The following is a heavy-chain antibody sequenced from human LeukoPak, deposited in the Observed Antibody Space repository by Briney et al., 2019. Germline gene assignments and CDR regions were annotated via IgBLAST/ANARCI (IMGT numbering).Heavy chain of an antibody. CDR3: AVAGDAFDI. V-gene: IGHV3-30*02. Sequence: GGSLRLSCAASGFTFSSYGMHWVRQAPGKGLEWVAFIRYDGGNKYYADSVKGRFTVSRDNSKNTLYLQMNSLRAEDTAVYYVAVAGDAFDIWGQGTMVTVSS. CDR2: IRYDGGNK. D-gene: IGHD6-19*01. J-gene: IGHJ3*02. CDR1: GFTFSSYG.